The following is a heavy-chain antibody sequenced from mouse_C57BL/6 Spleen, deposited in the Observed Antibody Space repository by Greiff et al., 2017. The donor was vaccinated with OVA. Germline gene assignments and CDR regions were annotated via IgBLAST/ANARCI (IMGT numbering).Heavy chain of an antibody. D-gene: IGHD1-2*01. J-gene: IGHJ3*01. CDR1: GYTFTSYW. Sequence: QVQLQQPGADLVKPGASVTVSCKASGYTFTSYWMHWVKQRPGQGLEWIGRIHPSDSDTNYNQKFKGKATLTVDNSSSTAYMQLSSLTSEASAVYYCAHYDGARFAYWGQGTLVTVSA. CDR3: AHYDGARFAY. CDR2: IHPSDSDT. V-gene: IGHV1-74*01.